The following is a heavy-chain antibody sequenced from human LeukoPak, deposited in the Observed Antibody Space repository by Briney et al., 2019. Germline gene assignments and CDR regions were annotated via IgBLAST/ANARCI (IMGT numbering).Heavy chain of an antibody. J-gene: IGHJ4*02. CDR2: ISSGGTYT. CDR3: ARDPPVKDDYGADY. Sequence: PGGSLRLSCAASGFTFSTYSMNWVRQAPGKGLEWVSSISSGGTYTYYADLVKGRFTISRDNAKNSLYLQMNSLRAEDTALYYCARDPPVKDDYGADYWGQGTLVTVSS. D-gene: IGHD4-17*01. V-gene: IGHV3-21*01. CDR1: GFTFSTYS.